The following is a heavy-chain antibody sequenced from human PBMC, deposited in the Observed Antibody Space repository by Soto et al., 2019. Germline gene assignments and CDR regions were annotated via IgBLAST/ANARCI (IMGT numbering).Heavy chain of an antibody. CDR3: VRPLPSGQTHARDV. V-gene: IGHV3-53*01. J-gene: IGHJ6*02. D-gene: IGHD3-10*01. Sequence: PGGSLRLSCVASGLPVAGSYMAWFRQAPGKGLEWASVIYNDGTTYYSQSVEGRFTISRDTSKNTLYLQMDRLRDEDTAVYYCVRPLPSGQTHARDVWGQGTTVTVSS. CDR1: GLPVAGSY. CDR2: IYNDGTT.